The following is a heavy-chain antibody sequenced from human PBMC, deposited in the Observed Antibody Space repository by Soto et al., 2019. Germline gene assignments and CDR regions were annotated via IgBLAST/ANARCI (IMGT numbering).Heavy chain of an antibody. CDR2: INPSGGST. J-gene: IGHJ4*02. CDR3: ASWGVTGTTYDYFDY. D-gene: IGHD1-7*01. CDR1: GYTFTSYY. Sequence: ASVKVSCKASGYTFTSYYMHWVRQAPGQGLEWMGIINPSGGSTSYAQKFQGRVTMTRDTSTSTVYMELSSLRSEDTAVYYCASWGVTGTTYDYFDYWGQGTLVTVSS. V-gene: IGHV1-46*03.